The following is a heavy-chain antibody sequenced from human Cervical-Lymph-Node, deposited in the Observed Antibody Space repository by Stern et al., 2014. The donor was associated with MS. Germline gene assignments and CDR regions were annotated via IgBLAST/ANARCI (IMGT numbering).Heavy chain of an antibody. CDR2: IFPGGSDI. V-gene: IGHV5-51*01. Sequence: EVQLGESGPEVKRPGESLKISCQASGYTFTSYWIGWVRQMPGKGLDWIAIIFPGGSDIRYSPSFQGQVTISADKSSSTAYLQWNNLKASDTAIYYCARQRYFDYWGQGTLVTVSS. CDR3: ARQRYFDY. CDR1: GYTFTSYW. J-gene: IGHJ4*02.